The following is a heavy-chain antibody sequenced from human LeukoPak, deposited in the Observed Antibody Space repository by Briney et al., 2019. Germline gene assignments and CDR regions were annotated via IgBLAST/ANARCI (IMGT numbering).Heavy chain of an antibody. V-gene: IGHV1-69*05. J-gene: IGHJ1*01. CDR2: IIPIFGTA. Sequence: ASVKVSCKASGGTFSSYAISWVRQAPGQGLEWMGRIIPIFGTANYAQKFQGRVTITTDESTSTAYMELSSLRSEDTAVYYCATVVPARSEYFQHWGQGTLVTVSS. CDR3: ATVVPARSEYFQH. D-gene: IGHD2-21*02. CDR1: GGTFSSYA.